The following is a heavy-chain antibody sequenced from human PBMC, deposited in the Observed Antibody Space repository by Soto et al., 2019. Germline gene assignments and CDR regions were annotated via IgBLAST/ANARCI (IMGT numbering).Heavy chain of an antibody. D-gene: IGHD2-2*01. CDR3: TTLPLGYCISTSCYDPFYYYGMDV. Sequence: GGSLRLSCAASGFTFSNAWMNWVRQAPGKGLEWVGRIKSKTDGGTTDYAAPVKGRFTISRDDSKNTLYLQMNSLKTEDTAVYYCTTLPLGYCISTSCYDPFYYYGMDVWGQGTTVTVSS. CDR2: IKSKTDGGTT. J-gene: IGHJ6*02. CDR1: GFTFSNAW. V-gene: IGHV3-15*07.